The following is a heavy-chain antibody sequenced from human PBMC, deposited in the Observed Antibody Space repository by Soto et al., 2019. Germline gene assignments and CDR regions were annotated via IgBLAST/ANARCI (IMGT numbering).Heavy chain of an antibody. CDR3: AKLGYCSSTSCREGGAFDI. J-gene: IGHJ3*02. CDR2: ISGSGGST. V-gene: IGHV3-23*01. D-gene: IGHD2-2*01. CDR1: GFTFSSYA. Sequence: GGSLRLSCAASGFTFSSYAMSWVRQAPGKGLEWVSAISGSGGSTYYADSVKGRFTISRDNSKNTLYLQMNSLRAEDTAVYYCAKLGYCSSTSCREGGAFDIWGQGTMVTVSS.